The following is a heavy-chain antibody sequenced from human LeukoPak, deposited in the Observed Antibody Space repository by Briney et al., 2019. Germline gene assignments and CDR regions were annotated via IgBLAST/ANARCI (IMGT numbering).Heavy chain of an antibody. V-gene: IGHV3-7*04. CDR3: ARADNYGSILDY. D-gene: IGHD3-10*01. CDR1: GFTFSNYW. Sequence: GGSLRLSCAASGFTFSNYWMSWVRQSPGRGLEWVANIDQDGSAEYYVDSVGGRFTVSRDNAENSLYLQIDSLRAEDTAVYYCARADNYGSILDYWGRGTLVTVSS. CDR2: IDQDGSAE. J-gene: IGHJ4*02.